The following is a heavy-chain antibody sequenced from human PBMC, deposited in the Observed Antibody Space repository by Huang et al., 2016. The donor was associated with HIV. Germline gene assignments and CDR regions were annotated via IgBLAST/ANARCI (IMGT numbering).Heavy chain of an antibody. J-gene: IGHJ3*02. V-gene: IGHV1-24*01. Sequence: QVQLVQSGVEVKKPGASVKVSCKVSGYTLTELSIHWVRQAPGKGLEWMGGFAPEHGETIYAQNFQGRVTMTEDTSTDTAYMELHSLRPEDTAVYYCAAGYDTYYDIWGQGTMVIASS. D-gene: IGHD2-21*01. CDR1: GYTLTELS. CDR3: AAGYDTYYDI. CDR2: FAPEHGET.